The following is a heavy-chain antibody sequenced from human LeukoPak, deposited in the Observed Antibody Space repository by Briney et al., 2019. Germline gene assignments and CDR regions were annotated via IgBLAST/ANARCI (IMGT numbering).Heavy chain of an antibody. D-gene: IGHD3-10*01. J-gene: IGHJ4*02. CDR1: GFSFDDYA. Sequence: GGSLRLSCAASGFSFDDYAIHWVRQVPRKGLEWISVISGDDGSTHYADSVKGRFTISRDNSKNSLFLQMNSLRTEDTALYYCAKGYYYGSGSYLPVDHWGQGTLVTVSS. CDR3: AKGYYYGSGSYLPVDH. V-gene: IGHV3-43*02. CDR2: ISGDDGST.